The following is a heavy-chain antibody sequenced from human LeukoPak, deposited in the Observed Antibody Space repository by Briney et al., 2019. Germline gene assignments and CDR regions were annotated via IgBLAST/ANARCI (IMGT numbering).Heavy chain of an antibody. J-gene: IGHJ5*02. Sequence: ASVKVSRKASGYTFTSYYMHWVRQAPGQGLEWMGIINPSGGSTSYAQKFQGRVTMTRDTSTSTVYMELSSPRSEDTAVYYCARDSGLRFLEWLFDPWGQGTLVTVSS. CDR2: INPSGGST. D-gene: IGHD3-3*01. CDR3: ARDSGLRFLEWLFDP. CDR1: GYTFTSYY. V-gene: IGHV1-46*03.